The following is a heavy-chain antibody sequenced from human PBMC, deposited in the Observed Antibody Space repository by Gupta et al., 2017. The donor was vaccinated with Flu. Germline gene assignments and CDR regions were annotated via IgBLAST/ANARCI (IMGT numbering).Heavy chain of an antibody. D-gene: IGHD1-1*01. V-gene: IGHV3-49*03. J-gene: IGHJ4*02. CDR3: ASGNGGY. CDR1: GFTFGDYG. CDR2: IKSKANGGTT. Sequence: EVKLVESGGGLVQPGRSLSLSCTTSGFTFGDYGMSWFRQAPGKGLEWVGFIKSKANGGTTEYAASVKGRFTISGDDSTSVAYLQMNNLKTEDTAVYYCASGNGGYWGQGTLVSVSS.